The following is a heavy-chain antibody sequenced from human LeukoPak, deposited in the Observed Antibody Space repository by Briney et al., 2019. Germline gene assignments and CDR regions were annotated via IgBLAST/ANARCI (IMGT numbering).Heavy chain of an antibody. CDR3: ARSRYTNGYFDY. CDR1: GYTFTGYY. CDR2: ISPNSGAT. V-gene: IGHV1-2*02. D-gene: IGHD5-18*01. Sequence: ASVKVSCKAPGYTFTGYYMHWVRQAPGQGLEWMGWISPNSGATNYAQKFQGRVTMTRDTSTSTAYMELSRLRSDDTAVYFCARSRYTNGYFDYWGQGTLVTVSS. J-gene: IGHJ4*02.